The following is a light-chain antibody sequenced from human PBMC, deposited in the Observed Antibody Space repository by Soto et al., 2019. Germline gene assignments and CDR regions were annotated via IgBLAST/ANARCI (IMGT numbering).Light chain of an antibody. CDR2: DAS. V-gene: IGKV3-11*01. Sequence: ESVLTHSPATLSLSPGERATLSCRASQSVSSSLGWYQQKPGQPPRLLIYDASKRVTGIPARFSGSGSGTDFTLAISSLEPEDFAVYFCQQRTDGWTFGQGTKVDIK. CDR1: QSVSSS. CDR3: QQRTDGWT. J-gene: IGKJ1*01.